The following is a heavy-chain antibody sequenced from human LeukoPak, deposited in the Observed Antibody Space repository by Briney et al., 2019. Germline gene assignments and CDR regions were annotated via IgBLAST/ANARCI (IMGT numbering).Heavy chain of an antibody. V-gene: IGHV3-23*01. CDR2: IIGSGGTT. CDR1: VFTFSNYA. J-gene: IGHJ4*02. Sequence: GGSLRLSCEASVFTFSNYAMTWVRQAPGKGLEWVSTIIGSGGTTFYADPVKGRFTISRDNSKNTLYLQLNSLRAEDTAVYYCAKGPVRSSPYYFDYWGQGTLVTVSS. CDR3: AKGPVRSSPYYFDY. D-gene: IGHD6-6*01.